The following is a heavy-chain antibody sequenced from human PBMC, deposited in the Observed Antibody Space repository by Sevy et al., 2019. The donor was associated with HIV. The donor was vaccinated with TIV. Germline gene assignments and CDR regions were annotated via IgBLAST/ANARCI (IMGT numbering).Heavy chain of an antibody. CDR3: ARLVPGDNWFDP. J-gene: IGHJ5*02. D-gene: IGHD2-8*02. V-gene: IGHV4-59*01. CDR2: ILYSGST. CDR1: GDSMNTYY. Sequence: SETLSLTCTVTGDSMNTYYWAWIRQPPGKSLEWVGYILYSGSTEDSPSLKSRVTMALDKSKNEVSLRLSSVTAADTAVYCCARLVPGDNWFDPWGQGRLVTVSS.